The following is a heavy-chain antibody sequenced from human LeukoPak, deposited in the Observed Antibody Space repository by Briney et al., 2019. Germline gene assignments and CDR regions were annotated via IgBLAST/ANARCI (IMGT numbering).Heavy chain of an antibody. D-gene: IGHD6-13*01. CDR2: ISGSGGST. V-gene: IGHV3-23*01. CDR1: GFTFSGSA. CDR3: AKAVGSSWSPGLVWFEP. J-gene: IGHJ5*02. Sequence: GGSLKLSCAASGFTFSGSAMRWVRQASGKGLEWVSAISGSGGSTYYADSVKGRFTISRDNSKNTLYLQMNSLRAEDTAVYYCAKAVGSSWSPGLVWFEPWGQGTLVTVSS.